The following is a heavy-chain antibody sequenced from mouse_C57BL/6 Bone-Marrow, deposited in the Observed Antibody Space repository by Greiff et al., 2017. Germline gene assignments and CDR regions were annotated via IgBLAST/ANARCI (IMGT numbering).Heavy chain of an antibody. V-gene: IGHV2-9-1*01. D-gene: IGHD1-1*01. J-gene: IGHJ4*01. CDR3: ARGGYYYGSSLYYYAMDY. CDR1: GFSLTSYA. Sequence: VQLQQSGPGLVAPSQSLSITCTVSGFSLTSYAISWVRQPPGKGLEWLGVIWTGGGTNYNSALKSRLSISKDNSKSQVFLKMNSLQTDNTARYYCARGGYYYGSSLYYYAMDYWGQGTSVTVSS. CDR2: IWTGGGT.